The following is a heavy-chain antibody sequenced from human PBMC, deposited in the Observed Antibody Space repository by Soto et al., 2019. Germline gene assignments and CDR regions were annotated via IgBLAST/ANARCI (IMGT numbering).Heavy chain of an antibody. CDR2: IYYSGST. J-gene: IGHJ6*02. CDR1: GGSISSYY. V-gene: IGHV4-59*01. CDR3: ARDTSNIADFEANGMDV. Sequence: SETLSLTCTVSGGSISSYYWSWIRQPPGKGLEWIGYIYYSGSTNYNPSLKSRVTISVDTSKNQFSLKLSSVTAADTAVYYCARDTSNIADFEANGMDVWGQGTTVTVSS. D-gene: IGHD2-15*01.